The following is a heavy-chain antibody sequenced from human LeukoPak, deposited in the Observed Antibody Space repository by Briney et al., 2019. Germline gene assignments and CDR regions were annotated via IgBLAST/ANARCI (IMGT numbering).Heavy chain of an antibody. CDR3: ARDQK. Sequence: GGSLRLFCAPSGFTVSNNYMSWVPDAPGRGLEWVSIIYSGGSTYYADSVKGRYTSSRANSKNTLYLQMNSLCAEASAVYYCARDQKWGQGTLGTVSS. CDR1: GFTVSNNY. J-gene: IGHJ1*01. V-gene: IGHV3-53*01. CDR2: IYSGGST.